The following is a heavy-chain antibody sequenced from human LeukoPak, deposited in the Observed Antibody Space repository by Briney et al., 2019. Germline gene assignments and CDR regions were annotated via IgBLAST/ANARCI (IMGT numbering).Heavy chain of an antibody. V-gene: IGHV4-59*01. D-gene: IGHD3-22*01. CDR1: GGSISSYY. Sequence: SETLSLTCTVSGGSISSYYWSWIRQPPGKGLEWIGYIYYSGSTNYNPSLKSRVTISVDTSKNQFSLKLSSVTAADTAVYYCASDSSGYYSDAFDIWGQGTMVSVSS. J-gene: IGHJ3*02. CDR2: IYYSGST. CDR3: ASDSSGYYSDAFDI.